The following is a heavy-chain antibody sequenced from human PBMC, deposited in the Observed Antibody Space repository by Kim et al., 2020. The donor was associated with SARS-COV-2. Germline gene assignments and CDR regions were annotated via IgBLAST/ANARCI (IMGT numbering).Heavy chain of an antibody. CDR3: AGEARYYYVSSGYFPDS. J-gene: IGHJ4*02. Sequence: GGSLRLSCAASGFTFSSYSMNWVRQAPGKGLEWVSSISISSSSIYYADSVKGRFTISRDNAKNSLYLQMNSLRAEDTAVYYCAGEARYYYVSSGYFPDSWGQGTLVTVSS. CDR1: GFTFSSYS. D-gene: IGHD3-22*01. V-gene: IGHV3-21*01. CDR2: ISISSSSI.